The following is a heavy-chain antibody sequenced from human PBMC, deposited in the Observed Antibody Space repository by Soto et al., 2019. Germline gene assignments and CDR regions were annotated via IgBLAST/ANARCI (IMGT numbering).Heavy chain of an antibody. CDR2: IYDSGST. V-gene: IGHV4-59*01. Sequence: QVQLQESGPGLVKPSETLSLTCTVSGGSISSYYWSWIRQPPGKGLEWIGYIYDSGSTNYNPSLKSRVTISVYKSKNQSSLRMSSVTAADTAVYYCARYRLYPHYGMDVWCQGTTVTVSS. D-gene: IGHD2-2*02. J-gene: IGHJ6*02. CDR1: GGSISSYY. CDR3: ARYRLYPHYGMDV.